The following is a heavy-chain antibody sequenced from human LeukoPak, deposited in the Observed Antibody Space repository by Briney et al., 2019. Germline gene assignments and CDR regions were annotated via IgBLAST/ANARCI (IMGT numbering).Heavy chain of an antibody. CDR2: MNPNSGNT. CDR1: GYTFTSYD. V-gene: IGHV1-8*01. D-gene: IGHD3-3*01. Sequence: GASVKVSCKASGYTFTSYDINWVRQATGQGLEWMGWMNPNSGNTGYAQKFQGRVTITADESTSTAYMELSSLRSEDTAVYYCARENITIFGVVRPGFDYWGQGTLVTVSS. J-gene: IGHJ4*02. CDR3: ARENITIFGVVRPGFDY.